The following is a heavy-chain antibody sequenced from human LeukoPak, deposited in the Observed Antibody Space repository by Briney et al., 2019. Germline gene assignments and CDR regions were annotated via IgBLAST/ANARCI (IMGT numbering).Heavy chain of an antibody. V-gene: IGHV1-3*01. CDR2: IHPANGNT. J-gene: IGHJ4*02. D-gene: IGHD1-20*01. Sequence: ASVKVSCKTSGYTFSDFSIYWVRQAPGQGLEWMGWIHPANGNTKYSRNFQGRVTLTADTSASTAYMVLSSLRSEDTAVYYCARDPAPITVALPDFWGQGTLVTVSS. CDR3: ARDPAPITVALPDF. CDR1: GYTFSDFS.